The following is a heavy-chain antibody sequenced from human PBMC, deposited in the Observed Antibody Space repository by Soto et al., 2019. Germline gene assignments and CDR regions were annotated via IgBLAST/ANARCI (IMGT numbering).Heavy chain of an antibody. J-gene: IGHJ5*02. V-gene: IGHV4-39*01. Sequence: PSETLSLTCTVSGGSISSSSYYWGWIRQPPGKGLEWIGSIYYSGSTYYNPSLKSRVTISVDTSKNQFSLKLSSVTAADTAVYYCARQIGGAAAGIIWFDPWGQGTLVTVSS. CDR3: ARQIGGAAAGIIWFDP. CDR1: GGSISSSSYY. D-gene: IGHD6-13*01. CDR2: IYYSGST.